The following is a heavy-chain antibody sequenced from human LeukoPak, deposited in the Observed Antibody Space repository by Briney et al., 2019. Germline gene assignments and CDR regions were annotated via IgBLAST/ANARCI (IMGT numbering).Heavy chain of an antibody. CDR2: ISGSGGST. V-gene: IGHV3-23*01. D-gene: IGHD3-10*02. CDR1: GFTFSSYA. Sequence: GGSLRLSCAASGFTFSSYAVSWVRQAPGKGLEWVSAISGSGGSTYYADSVKGRFTNSRDNSKNTLYLQMNSLRAEDTAVYYCAKVVPSAHDFDYWGQGTLVTVSS. CDR3: AKVVPSAHDFDY. J-gene: IGHJ4*02.